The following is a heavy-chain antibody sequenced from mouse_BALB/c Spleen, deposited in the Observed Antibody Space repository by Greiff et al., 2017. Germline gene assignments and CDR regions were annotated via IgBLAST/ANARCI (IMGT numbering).Heavy chain of an antibody. D-gene: IGHD1-1*01. V-gene: IGHV3-6*02. CDR1: GYSITSGYY. CDR3: ARDRDYYGSSYTWFAY. Sequence: EVKLQESGPGLVKPSQSLSLTCSVTGYSITSGYYWNWIRQFPGNKLEWMGYISYDGSNNYNPSLKNRISITRDTSKNQFFLKLNSVTTEDTATYYCARDRDYYGSSYTWFAYWGQGTLVTVSA. J-gene: IGHJ3*01. CDR2: ISYDGSN.